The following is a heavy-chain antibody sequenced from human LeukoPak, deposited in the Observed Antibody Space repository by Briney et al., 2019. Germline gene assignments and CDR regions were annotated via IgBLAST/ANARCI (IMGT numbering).Heavy chain of an antibody. J-gene: IGHJ4*02. V-gene: IGHV4-61*02. D-gene: IGHD3-10*01. CDR3: ASQKGSGSYYYN. CDR1: GGSISSGSYY. CDR2: IYTSGST. Sequence: PSETLSLTCTVSGGSISSGSYYWSWIRQPAGKGLEWIGRIYTSGSTNYNPSLKSRVTISVDTSKNQFSLKLSSVTAADTAVYYCASQKGSGSYYYNWGQGTLVTVSS.